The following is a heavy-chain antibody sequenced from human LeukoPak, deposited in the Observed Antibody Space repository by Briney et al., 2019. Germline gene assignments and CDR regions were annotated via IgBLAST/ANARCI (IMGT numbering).Heavy chain of an antibody. CDR1: GFTFDDYG. Sequence: GGSLRLSCAASGFTFDDYGMSWVRHAPGKGLEWVSGINWNGGSTVYADSVKGRFTISRDNAKNSLYLQMNSLRAEDTALYYCAGDFYYDSSGYEPHDYWGQGTLVTVSS. V-gene: IGHV3-20*04. J-gene: IGHJ4*02. D-gene: IGHD3-22*01. CDR3: AGDFYYDSSGYEPHDY. CDR2: INWNGGST.